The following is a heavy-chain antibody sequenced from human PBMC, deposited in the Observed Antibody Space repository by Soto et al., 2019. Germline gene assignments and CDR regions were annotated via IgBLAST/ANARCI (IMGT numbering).Heavy chain of an antibody. CDR1: GYAIISGYY. J-gene: IGHJ5*02. CDR3: ARVGPWVPYYYDSSPYTFEDWFGP. CDR2: IYHGGST. D-gene: IGHD3-22*01. Sequence: SETLSLTCAVSGYAIISGYYLVLLRHAPGKGLEWIGSIYHGGSTYYNPSLNSRVTLSIDMTNNHVSLILNSVTAADTAVYYCARVGPWVPYYYDSSPYTFEDWFGPWGQGTLVTVSS. V-gene: IGHV4-38-2*01.